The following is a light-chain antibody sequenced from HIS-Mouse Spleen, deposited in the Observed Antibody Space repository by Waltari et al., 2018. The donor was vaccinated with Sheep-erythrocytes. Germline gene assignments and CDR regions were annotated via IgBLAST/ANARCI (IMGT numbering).Light chain of an antibody. Sequence: SYELTQPPSVSVSPGQTASITCSGAKLGDKYACWYQQKPGHSPVLVIYQDSKRPSGIPERFSGSNSGNTATLTISETQAMDEADYYCQAWDSSTVVFGGGTKLTVL. J-gene: IGLJ2*01. CDR3: QAWDSSTVV. V-gene: IGLV3-1*01. CDR2: QDS. CDR1: KLGDKY.